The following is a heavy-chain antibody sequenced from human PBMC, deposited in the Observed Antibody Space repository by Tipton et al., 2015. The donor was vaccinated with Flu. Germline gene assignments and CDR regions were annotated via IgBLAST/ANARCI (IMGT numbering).Heavy chain of an antibody. J-gene: IGHJ4*02. Sequence: SLRLSCAASGFTFSSYGMHWVRQAAGKGLEWVAFIRFDGSVSDRYCADCERGRFTISRDNSKNTLYLQMNSLRVEDTAVYYCVEDGEKANLTPFCFGYSGQGTLVTVSS. D-gene: IGHD5-24*01. CDR2: IRFDGSVSDR. CDR3: VEDGEKANLTPFCFGY. V-gene: IGHV3-30*02. CDR1: GFTFSSYG.